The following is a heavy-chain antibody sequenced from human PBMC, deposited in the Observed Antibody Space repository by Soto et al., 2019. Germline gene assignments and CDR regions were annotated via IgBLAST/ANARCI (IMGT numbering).Heavy chain of an antibody. Sequence: QVQLQQWGAGLLKPSETLSLTCAVYGGSFSGYYWSWIRQPPGKGLEWIGEINHSGSTNYNPSLKSRVTISVDTSKNQFSLKLSSVTAADTAVYYCARSGDYGDYVGTFDYWGQGTLVTVSS. CDR3: ARSGDYGDYVGTFDY. CDR1: GGSFSGYY. V-gene: IGHV4-34*01. D-gene: IGHD4-17*01. CDR2: INHSGST. J-gene: IGHJ4*02.